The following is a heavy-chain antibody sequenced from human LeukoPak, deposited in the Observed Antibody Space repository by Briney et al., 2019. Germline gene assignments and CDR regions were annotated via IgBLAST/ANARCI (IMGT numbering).Heavy chain of an antibody. J-gene: IGHJ3*02. CDR3: ASPRDSSGYGSAFDI. CDR1: GYTFTSYG. V-gene: IGHV1-18*01. Sequence: GASVKVSCKASGYTFTSYGISWVRQAPGQGLEWMGWISAYNGNTNYAQKLQGRVTMTTDTSTSTAYMELRSLRSDDTAVYYCASPRDSSGYGSAFDIWGQGTMVTVSS. D-gene: IGHD3-22*01. CDR2: ISAYNGNT.